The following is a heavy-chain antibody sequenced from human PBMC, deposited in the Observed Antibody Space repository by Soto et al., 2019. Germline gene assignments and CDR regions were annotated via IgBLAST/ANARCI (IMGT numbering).Heavy chain of an antibody. J-gene: IGHJ6*02. CDR1: GGSFSGYY. D-gene: IGHD4-17*01. CDR3: ARSYGAYVHGYYYNGMDV. CDR2: INHSGST. Sequence: SETLSLTCAVYGGSFSGYYWNWIRQPPGKGLEWIGEINHSGSTNYNSSLKSRVTISVDTSKNQFSLKLSSVTAADTSVYYCARSYGAYVHGYYYNGMDVWGQGTTVTVSS. V-gene: IGHV4-34*01.